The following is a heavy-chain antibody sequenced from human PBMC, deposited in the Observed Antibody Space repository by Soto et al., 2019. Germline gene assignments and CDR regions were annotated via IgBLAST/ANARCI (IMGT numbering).Heavy chain of an antibody. V-gene: IGHV3-23*01. CDR1: GFTFSSYA. J-gene: IGHJ4*02. D-gene: IGHD3-10*01. CDR2: ISGSGGST. Sequence: GGSLRLSCAASGFTFSSYAMSWVRQAPGKGLEWVSAISGSGGSTYYADSVKGRFTISRDNSKNTLYLQMNSLRAEDTAVYYCAKDQNAPVWFGELVFGYWGQGTLVTVSS. CDR3: AKDQNAPVWFGELVFGY.